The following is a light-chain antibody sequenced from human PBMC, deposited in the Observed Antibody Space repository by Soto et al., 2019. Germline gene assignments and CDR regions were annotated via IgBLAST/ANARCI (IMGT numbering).Light chain of an antibody. Sequence: EIVFTQSPGTLSLSPGERALLSCRASQNVGSSYLAWYQQTLGQAPRLLIYAASSRETGIQDRFSGSGAGTECTRPISRLEPEDVAVDCCQQSGSSIWTFGQGTKVDIK. J-gene: IGKJ1*01. CDR1: QNVGSSY. CDR3: QQSGSSIWT. CDR2: AAS. V-gene: IGKV3-20*01.